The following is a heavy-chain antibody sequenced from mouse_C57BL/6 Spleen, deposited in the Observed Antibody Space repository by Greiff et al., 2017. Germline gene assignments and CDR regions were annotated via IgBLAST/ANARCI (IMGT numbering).Heavy chain of an antibody. Sequence: VQLQQPGAELVKPGASVKMSCKASGYTFTSYWITRVKQRPGQGLEWIGDIYPGSGSTNYNEKFKSKATLTVDTSSSTAYMQLSSLTSEDSAVYYCARDYYGSSWFAYWGQGTLVTVSA. CDR3: ARDYYGSSWFAY. D-gene: IGHD1-1*01. CDR1: GYTFTSYW. J-gene: IGHJ3*01. CDR2: IYPGSGST. V-gene: IGHV1-55*01.